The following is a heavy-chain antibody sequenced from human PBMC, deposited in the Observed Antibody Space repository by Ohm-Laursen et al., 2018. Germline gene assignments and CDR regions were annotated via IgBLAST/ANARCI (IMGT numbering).Heavy chain of an antibody. V-gene: IGHV1-2*02. J-gene: IGHJ4*02. CDR2: INPNSGGT. CDR3: ARSLIVVVTSSTHFDY. D-gene: IGHD3-22*01. CDR1: GYTFGTYG. Sequence: GASVKVSCKASGYTFGTYGITWVRQAPGQGLEWMGWINPNSGGTNYAQKFQGRVTMTRDTSISTAYMELSRLRSDDTAVYYCARSLIVVVTSSTHFDYWGQGTLVTVSS.